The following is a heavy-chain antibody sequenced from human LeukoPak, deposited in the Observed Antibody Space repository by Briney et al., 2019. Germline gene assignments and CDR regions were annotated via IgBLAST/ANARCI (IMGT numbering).Heavy chain of an antibody. J-gene: IGHJ6*02. Sequence: SETLSLTCAVYGGSFSGYYWSWIRQPPGKGLEWIGEINHSGSTNYNPSLKSRVTISVDTSKNQFSLKLSSVTAADTAVYYCARGPVYYYYGMDVWGQGTTVTAS. V-gene: IGHV4-34*01. CDR3: ARGPVYYYYGMDV. CDR2: INHSGST. D-gene: IGHD4-17*01. CDR1: GGSFSGYY.